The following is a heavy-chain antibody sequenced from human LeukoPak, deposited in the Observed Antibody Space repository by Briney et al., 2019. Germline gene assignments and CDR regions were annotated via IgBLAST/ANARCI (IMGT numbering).Heavy chain of an antibody. V-gene: IGHV3-11*01. CDR2: ISSSSHVI. Sequence: GGSLRLSCAVPGFPFSDSYMRRIRQAPGKGVDWLACISSSSHVIYYADSVKGRFTIARDNAKTALYLQLNSLRAEDTAVNYCARTGRNNYFDSWGQGTLVTVSS. CDR3: ARTGRNNYFDS. J-gene: IGHJ5*01. CDR1: GFPFSDSY.